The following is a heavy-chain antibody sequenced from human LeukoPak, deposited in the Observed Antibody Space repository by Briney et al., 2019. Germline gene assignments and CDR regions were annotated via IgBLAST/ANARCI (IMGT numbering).Heavy chain of an antibody. CDR3: ARFGYVAAVDV. CDR1: GFSFSAYW. V-gene: IGHV3-7*01. J-gene: IGHJ4*02. Sequence: QAGGSLRLSCAASGFSFSAYWMTWVRQAPGTGLEWVANINPAGSETYYVDPVKGRFSISRDNAKNLVYLQMNSLRAEDTAVYQCARFGYVAAVDVWGQGTPVTVSS. D-gene: IGHD2-15*01. CDR2: INPAGSET.